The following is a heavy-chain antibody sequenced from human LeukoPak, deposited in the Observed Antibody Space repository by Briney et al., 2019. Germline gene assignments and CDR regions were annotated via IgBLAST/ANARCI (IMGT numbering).Heavy chain of an antibody. V-gene: IGHV4-34*01. J-gene: IGHJ5*02. CDR3: ARGRPWFDP. Sequence: SETLSLTCAVYGGSFSGYYWSWIRQPPGKGLEWIGEINHSGSTNYNPSLKSRVTISVDTSKDQFSLKLSSVTAADTAVYYCARGRPWFDPWGQGTLVTVSS. CDR2: INHSGST. CDR1: GGSFSGYY.